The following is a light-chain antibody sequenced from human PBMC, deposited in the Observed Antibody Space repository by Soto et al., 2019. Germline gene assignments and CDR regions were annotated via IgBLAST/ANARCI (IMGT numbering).Light chain of an antibody. J-gene: IGKJ4*01. V-gene: IGKV3-15*01. Sequence: EIVMTQSPATLSVSPGERATLSCRASQSVSNNLAGYQQKPGQAPRLLIYHASTRATGIPARFSGSGSGTEFTLTISRLQSEDFAVYYCQQYRKWPLTFGGGTKVEIK. CDR3: QQYRKWPLT. CDR1: QSVSNN. CDR2: HAS.